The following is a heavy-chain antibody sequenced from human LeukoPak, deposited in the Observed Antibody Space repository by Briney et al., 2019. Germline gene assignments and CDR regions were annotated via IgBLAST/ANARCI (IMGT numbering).Heavy chain of an antibody. CDR2: ISAYNGNT. CDR3: ARDWIAAAGTLNWFDP. V-gene: IGHV1-18*01. Sequence: ASVKVSCTASGYTFTIYGISWVRQAPGQGLEWMGWISAYNGNTNYAQKLQGRVTMTTDTSTSTAYMELRSLRSDDTAVYYCARDWIAAAGTLNWFDPWGQGTLVTVSS. D-gene: IGHD6-13*01. CDR1: GYTFTIYG. J-gene: IGHJ5*02.